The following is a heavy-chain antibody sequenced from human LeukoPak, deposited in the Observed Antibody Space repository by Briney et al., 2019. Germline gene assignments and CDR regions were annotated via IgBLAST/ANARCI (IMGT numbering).Heavy chain of an antibody. V-gene: IGHV3-66*02. Sequence: PRGSLRLSCAASGFNVSSNYMSWVRQAPGKGLGWVSVIYSGGSTYYADSVKGRFTISRDNSKNTLYLQMNSLRAEDTAVYYCARMGYYYSIPTFFDYWGQGTLVTVSS. CDR2: IYSGGST. J-gene: IGHJ4*02. D-gene: IGHD3-22*01. CDR3: ARMGYYYSIPTFFDY. CDR1: GFNVSSNY.